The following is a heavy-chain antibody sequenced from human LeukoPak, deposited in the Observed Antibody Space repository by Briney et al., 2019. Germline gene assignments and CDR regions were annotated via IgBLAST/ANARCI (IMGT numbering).Heavy chain of an antibody. Sequence: GGSLRLSCAASGFTFSSYGMHWVRQAPGKGLEWVSYISGSSSTIFYADSVKGRFTISRDNAKNSLYLQMNSLRAEDTAVYYCAYYGDFPPGDMDVWGKGTTVTVSS. CDR2: ISGSSSTI. J-gene: IGHJ6*03. V-gene: IGHV3-48*04. D-gene: IGHD4-17*01. CDR1: GFTFSSYG. CDR3: AYYGDFPPGDMDV.